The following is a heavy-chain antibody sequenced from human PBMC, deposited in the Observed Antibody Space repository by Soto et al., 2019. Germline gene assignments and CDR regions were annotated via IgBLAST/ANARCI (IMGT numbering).Heavy chain of an antibody. Sequence: PSETLSLTCTVSGGSMISYYWSWVRQAPGKGLEWVSAISGSGGSTYYADSVKGRFTISRDNSKNTLYLQMNSLRAEDTAVYYCAKTVDSSGYYAFDIWGQGTMVT. D-gene: IGHD3-22*01. CDR3: AKTVDSSGYYAFDI. V-gene: IGHV3-23*01. J-gene: IGHJ3*02. CDR1: GGSMISYY. CDR2: ISGSGGST.